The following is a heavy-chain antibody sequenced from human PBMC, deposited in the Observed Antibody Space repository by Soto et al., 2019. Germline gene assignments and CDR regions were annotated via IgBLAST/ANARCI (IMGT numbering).Heavy chain of an antibody. CDR3: VVAAQPYYLDY. D-gene: IGHD2-15*01. V-gene: IGHV1-18*01. CDR2: ISAYNGNT. CDR1: GYTFTSYA. J-gene: IGHJ4*02. Sequence: QVQLVQSGAEVKKPGASVKVSCKASGYTFTSYAISWMRQAPGQGLEWMGWISAYNGNTNYAQKLQGRVTMTTDTSTSTAYMELRSLRSDATAVYYCVVAAQPYYLDYWGQGTLVTVSS.